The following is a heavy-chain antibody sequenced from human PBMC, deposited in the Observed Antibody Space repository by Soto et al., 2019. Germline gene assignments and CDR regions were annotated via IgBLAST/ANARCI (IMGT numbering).Heavy chain of an antibody. D-gene: IGHD3-22*01. Sequence: GASVKVSCKASGYTFTSYAMHWVRQAPGQGLEWMGWISAYNGNTNYAQKLQGRVTMTTDTSTSTAYMELRSLRSDDTAVYYCARDYYDSSGYSNWFDPWGQGTLVTVSS. CDR2: ISAYNGNT. J-gene: IGHJ5*02. V-gene: IGHV1-18*01. CDR3: ARDYYDSSGYSNWFDP. CDR1: GYTFTSYA.